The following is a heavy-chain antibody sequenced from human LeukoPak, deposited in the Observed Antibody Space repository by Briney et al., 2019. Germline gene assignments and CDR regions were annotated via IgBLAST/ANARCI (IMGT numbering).Heavy chain of an antibody. J-gene: IGHJ3*02. CDR3: ARQGHYGYADAFDI. CDR2: IWYDGSNK. D-gene: IGHD3-16*01. Sequence: PGRSLRLSCAASGFTFNSYGMHWVRQAPGKGLEWVAVIWYDGSNKYYADSVKGRFTISRDNSKNTLYLQMNSLRAEDTAVYYCARQGHYGYADAFDIWGQGTMVTVSS. CDR1: GFTFNSYG. V-gene: IGHV3-33*01.